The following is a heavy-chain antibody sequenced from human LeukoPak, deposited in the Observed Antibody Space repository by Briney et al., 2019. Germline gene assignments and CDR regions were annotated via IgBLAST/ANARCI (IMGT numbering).Heavy chain of an antibody. Sequence: PSETLSLTYTVSGGSISRYYWSWIRRPPGKGLEWIGYIFHSGNTKYNPSLKSRVTISLDTSKKQFSLKLTSVTASDTAVYFCARHEGHCTGGNCYSNAFDVWSQGTMVTVSS. V-gene: IGHV4-59*08. CDR1: GGSISRYY. CDR3: ARHEGHCTGGNCYSNAFDV. J-gene: IGHJ3*01. CDR2: IFHSGNT. D-gene: IGHD2-15*01.